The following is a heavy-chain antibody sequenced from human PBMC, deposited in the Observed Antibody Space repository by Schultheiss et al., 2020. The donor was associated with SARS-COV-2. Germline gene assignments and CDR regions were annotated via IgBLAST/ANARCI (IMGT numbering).Heavy chain of an antibody. CDR2: MNPNSGNT. D-gene: IGHD4-17*01. CDR1: GYTFTSYD. J-gene: IGHJ4*02. CDR3: AREAVLDYGGWSYFDY. V-gene: IGHV1-8*01. Sequence: ASVKVSCKASGYTFTSYDINWVRQATGQGLEWMGWMNPNSGNTGYAQKFQGRVTMTRNTSISTAYMELSSLRSEDTAVYYCAREAVLDYGGWSYFDYWGQGTLVTVSS.